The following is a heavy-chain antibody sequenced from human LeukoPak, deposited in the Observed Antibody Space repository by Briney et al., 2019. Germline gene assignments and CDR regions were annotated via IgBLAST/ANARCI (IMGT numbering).Heavy chain of an antibody. CDR1: GFTFSSYW. CDR3: ARVKRGYCSSTSCYVYDAFDI. V-gene: IGHV3-74*01. D-gene: IGHD2-2*01. Sequence: GGSLRLSCAASGFTFSSYWMHWVRQAPGKGLVWVSRINSDGSSTSYADSVKGRFTISRDNAKNTLYLQMNSLGAEDTAVYYCARVKRGYCSSTSCYVYDAFDIWGQGTMVTVSS. CDR2: INSDGSST. J-gene: IGHJ3*02.